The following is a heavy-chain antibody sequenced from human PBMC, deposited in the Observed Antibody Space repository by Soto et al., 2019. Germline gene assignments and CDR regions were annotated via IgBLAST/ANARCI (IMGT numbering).Heavy chain of an antibody. Sequence: QVQLQESGPGLVAPSDTLSLTCSVSGGSIDDYYWSWIRQPPGKGLEWVAFIYHSGGTDYSPSLQSRVSLSVVTSKNPFSLRLTSVTAADTAVYYCARVRVDADDLFYFDSWGEGTLVTVSS. V-gene: IGHV4-59*07. CDR3: ARVRVDADDLFYFDS. D-gene: IGHD3-3*01. CDR1: GGSIDDYY. J-gene: IGHJ4*02. CDR2: IYHSGGT.